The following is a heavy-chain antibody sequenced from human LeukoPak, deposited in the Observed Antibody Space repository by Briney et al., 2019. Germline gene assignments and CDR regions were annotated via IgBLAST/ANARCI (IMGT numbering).Heavy chain of an antibody. CDR3: ARVYSSSRFDY. Sequence: SETLSLTCTVSGGSISGYYWSWIRQPPGKGLEWIGYIYYSGSTNYNPSLKSRVTISVDTSKNQFSLKLSSVTAADTAVYYCARVYSSSRFDYWGQGTLVTVSS. CDR2: IYYSGST. CDR1: GGSISGYY. J-gene: IGHJ4*02. D-gene: IGHD6-6*01. V-gene: IGHV4-59*01.